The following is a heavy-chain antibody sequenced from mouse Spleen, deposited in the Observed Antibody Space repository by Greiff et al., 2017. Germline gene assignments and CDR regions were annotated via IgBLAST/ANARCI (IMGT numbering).Heavy chain of an antibody. CDR1: GFTFSDYY. CDR3: ARDPYYYGSSYYAMDY. CDR2: ISDGGSYT. J-gene: IGHJ4*01. D-gene: IGHD1-1*01. Sequence: EVQLVESGGGLVKPGGSLKLSCAASGFTFSDYYMYWVRQTPEKRLEWVATISDGGSYTYYPDSVKGRFTISRDNAKNNLYLQMSSLKSEDTAMYYCARDPYYYGSSYYAMDYWGQGTSVTVSS. V-gene: IGHV5-4*02.